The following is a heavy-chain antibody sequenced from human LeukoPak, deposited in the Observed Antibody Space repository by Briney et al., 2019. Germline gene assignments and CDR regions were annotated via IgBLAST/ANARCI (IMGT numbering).Heavy chain of an antibody. V-gene: IGHV1-18*04. D-gene: IGHD2-15*01. CDR3: ARDGVVVAAIGGSWFDP. CDR1: GYTFTSYG. CDR2: VSAYNGNT. J-gene: IGHJ5*02. Sequence: GASVKVSCKASGYTFTSYGISWVRQAPGQGLEWMGWVSAYNGNTNYAQKLQGRVTMTRDTSTSTVYMELSSLRSEDTAVYYCARDGVVVAAIGGSWFDPWGQGTLVTVSS.